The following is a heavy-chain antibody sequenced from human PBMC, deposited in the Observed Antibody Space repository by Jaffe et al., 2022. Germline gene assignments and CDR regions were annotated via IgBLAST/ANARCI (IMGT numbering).Heavy chain of an antibody. CDR1: GGSISSGSYY. Sequence: QVQLQESGPGLVKPSQTLSLTCTVSGGSISSGSYYWSWIRQPAGKGLEWIGRIYTSGSTNYNPSLKSRVTISVDTSKNQFSLKLSSVTAADTAVYYCARDHRSGWYPSWFDPWGQGTLVTVSS. D-gene: IGHD6-19*01. J-gene: IGHJ5*02. CDR3: ARDHRSGWYPSWFDP. V-gene: IGHV4-61*02. CDR2: IYTSGST.